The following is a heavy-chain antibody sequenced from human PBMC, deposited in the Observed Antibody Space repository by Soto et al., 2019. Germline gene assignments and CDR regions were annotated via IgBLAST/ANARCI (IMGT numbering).Heavy chain of an antibody. J-gene: IGHJ3*02. V-gene: IGHV3-48*03. CDR1: GFTFSSYE. CDR3: ARAQYYYDSSGYYRRHDAFDI. D-gene: IGHD3-22*01. Sequence: VGSLRLSCAASGFTFSSYEMNWVRQAPGKGLEWVSYISSSGSTIYYADSVKGRFTISRDNAKNSLYLQMNSLRAEDTAVYYCARAQYYYDSSGYYRRHDAFDIWGQGTMVTVSS. CDR2: ISSSGSTI.